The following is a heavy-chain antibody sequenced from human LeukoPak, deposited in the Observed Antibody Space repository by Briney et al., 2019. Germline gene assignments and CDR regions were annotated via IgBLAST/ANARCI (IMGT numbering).Heavy chain of an antibody. J-gene: IGHJ6*01. V-gene: IGHV3-23*01. D-gene: IGHD2-15*01. CDR2: ISGSGDST. CDR3: AKARSSNYYYYGVDV. CDR1: GFTFSNYA. Sequence: GGSLRLSCAASGFTFSNYAMSWVRQAPGKGLEWVSGISGSGDSTYYADSVKGRFTISRDNSKNTLYLQMNSLTAEDTAVFYCAKARSSNYYYYGVDVWGLGTTVTVSS.